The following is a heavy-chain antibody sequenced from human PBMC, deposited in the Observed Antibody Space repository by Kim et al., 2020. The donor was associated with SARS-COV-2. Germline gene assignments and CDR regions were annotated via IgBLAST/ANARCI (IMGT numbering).Heavy chain of an antibody. D-gene: IGHD3-10*01. J-gene: IGHJ4*01. Sequence: GGSRRLSFAASGFTFSSYAMHLVRQAPGKGLEWVAVISYDGSNKYYADSVKGRFTISRDNSKNTLYLQMNSLRAEDTAVYYCARDFDPPRYGSGCYLDY. CDR2: ISYDGSNK. CDR3: ARDFDPPRYGSGCYLDY. V-gene: IGHV3-30*04. CDR1: GFTFSSYA.